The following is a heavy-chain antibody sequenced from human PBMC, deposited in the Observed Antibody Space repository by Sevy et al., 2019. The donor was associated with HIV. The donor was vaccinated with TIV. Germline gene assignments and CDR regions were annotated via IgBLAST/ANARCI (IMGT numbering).Heavy chain of an antibody. CDR2: IWNDRSNK. Sequence: GGSLRLSCAASGFTFSSYGMHWVRQAPGKGLEWVAVIWNDRSNKEYADSVKGRFTISRDNSKNTLYLQMNSLRAEDTAVYYCASLPNNYYDSGGYSGNDPFDIWGQGTMVTVSS. V-gene: IGHV3-33*01. J-gene: IGHJ3*02. CDR1: GFTFSSYG. CDR3: ASLPNNYYDSGGYSGNDPFDI. D-gene: IGHD3-22*01.